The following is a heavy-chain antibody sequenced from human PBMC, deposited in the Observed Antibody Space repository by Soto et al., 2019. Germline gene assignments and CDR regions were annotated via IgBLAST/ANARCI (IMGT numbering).Heavy chain of an antibody. J-gene: IGHJ6*02. V-gene: IGHV3-53*01. CDR1: GFTVSSNY. CDR3: TAPRDEYGSGVSWFTYGMDI. CDR2: IYSGGST. Sequence: GGSLRLSCAASGFTVSSNYMSWVRQAPGKGLEWVSVIYSGGSTYYADSVKGRFTISRDNSKNTLYLQMNSLRAEDTAVYCCTAPRDEYGSGVSWFTYGMDIWGQGTTVTVSS. D-gene: IGHD3-10*01.